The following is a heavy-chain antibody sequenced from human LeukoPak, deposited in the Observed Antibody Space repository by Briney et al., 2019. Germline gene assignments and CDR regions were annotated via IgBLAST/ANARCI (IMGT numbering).Heavy chain of an antibody. CDR1: GYSFTSYW. V-gene: IGHV5-51*01. CDR3: ARHQYYYDSSGLNWFDP. D-gene: IGHD3-22*01. J-gene: IGHJ5*02. Sequence: GESLKISCKGSGYSFTSYWIGWVRQMPGKGLEWMGIIYPGDSDTRYSPSFQGQVTISADKSISTAYLQWSSLKASDTAMYYCARHQYYYDSSGLNWFDPWGQGTLATVSS. CDR2: IYPGDSDT.